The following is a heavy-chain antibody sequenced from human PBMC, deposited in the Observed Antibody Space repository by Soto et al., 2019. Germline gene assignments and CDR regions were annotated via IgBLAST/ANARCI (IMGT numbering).Heavy chain of an antibody. D-gene: IGHD2-15*01. CDR1: GGTFSSYT. Sequence: QVQLVHSGAEVKKPGSSVKVSCKASGGTFSSYTISWVRQAPGQGLEWMGRIIPILGIANYAQKFQGRVTITADKSTSTAYMELSSLRSEDTAVYYCARDRGGSYHFDYWGQGTLVTVSS. CDR3: ARDRGGSYHFDY. CDR2: IIPILGIA. V-gene: IGHV1-69*04. J-gene: IGHJ4*02.